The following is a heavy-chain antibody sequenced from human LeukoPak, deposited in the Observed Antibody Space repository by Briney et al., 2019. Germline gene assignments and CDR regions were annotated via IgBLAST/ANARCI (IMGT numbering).Heavy chain of an antibody. V-gene: IGHV3-43*02. Sequence: PGGSLRLSCAASGFTFDDYAMHWVRQPPGKSLEWVSLISGDGGSTYYADSVKGRFTVSRDNAKNSLYLQMNSLRDEDTAVYYCARDDGSDYWGQGTLVTVSS. D-gene: IGHD1-14*01. CDR2: ISGDGGST. J-gene: IGHJ4*02. CDR1: GFTFDDYA. CDR3: ARDDGSDY.